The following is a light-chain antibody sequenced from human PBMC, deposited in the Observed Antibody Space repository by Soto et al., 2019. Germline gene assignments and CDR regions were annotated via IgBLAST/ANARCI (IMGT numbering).Light chain of an antibody. CDR3: QQYGSSLFT. CDR1: QRVNSSY. J-gene: IGKJ3*01. CDR2: GAS. Sequence: EIVLTQSPGTLSLTPGERATLSCRASQRVNSSYLAWYQQKPGQAPRLPIYGASSRATGIPDRFSGSGSGTDFTLTISRLEPEDFAVYYCQQYGSSLFTFGPGTKVDIK. V-gene: IGKV3-20*01.